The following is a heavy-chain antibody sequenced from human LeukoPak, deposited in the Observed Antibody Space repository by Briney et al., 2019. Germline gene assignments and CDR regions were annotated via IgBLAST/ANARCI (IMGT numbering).Heavy chain of an antibody. CDR2: ISSSSSTI. V-gene: IGHV3-48*01. Sequence: GGSLRLSCAASGFTFSSYSMNWVRQAPGKGLEWVSYISSSSSTIYYADSVKGRFTISRDNAKNSLYLQMNSLRAEDTAVYYCARDYDFGVVNNWRQGTLVTVSS. J-gene: IGHJ4*02. CDR3: ARDYDFGVVNN. D-gene: IGHD3-3*01. CDR1: GFTFSSYS.